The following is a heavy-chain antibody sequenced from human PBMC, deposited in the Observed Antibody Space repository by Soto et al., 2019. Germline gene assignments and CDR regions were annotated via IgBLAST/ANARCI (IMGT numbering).Heavy chain of an antibody. Sequence: SVKVSCKASGGTFSSYAISWVRQAPGQGLEWMGRIIPFIGTANYAQKFQGRVTITADESTSTAYMELTSLRSEDTAAYSCARVAMTTVSASYYYDMGVRGQGTTVTASS. J-gene: IGHJ6*02. CDR2: IIPFIGTA. CDR3: ARVAMTTVSASYYYDMGV. V-gene: IGHV1-69*11. D-gene: IGHD4-4*01. CDR1: GGTFSSYA.